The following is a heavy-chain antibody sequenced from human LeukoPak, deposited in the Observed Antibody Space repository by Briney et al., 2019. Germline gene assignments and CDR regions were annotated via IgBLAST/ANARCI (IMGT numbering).Heavy chain of an antibody. Sequence: GGSLRLSCAASGFAFSAYWMLWVRQAPGKGLVWVSRINTDGSIMHYADSVKGRFTISRDKAKNSLYLQLNSLRAEDTAVYYCARMYSSSSPFDYWGQGTLVTVSS. CDR1: GFAFSAYW. CDR2: INTDGSIM. J-gene: IGHJ4*02. D-gene: IGHD6-6*01. CDR3: ARMYSSSSPFDY. V-gene: IGHV3-74*01.